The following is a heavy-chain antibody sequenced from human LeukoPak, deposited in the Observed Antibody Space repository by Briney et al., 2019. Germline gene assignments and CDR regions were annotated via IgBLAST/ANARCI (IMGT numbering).Heavy chain of an antibody. J-gene: IGHJ4*02. Sequence: ASVKVSCKASGYTFTSYAMNWVRQAPGQGLEWMGWINTNTGNPTYAQGFTGRFVFSLDTSVSTAYLQISSLKAEDTAVYYCARGRTSYDSSGYRLDYWGQGTLVTVSS. CDR3: ARGRTSYDSSGYRLDY. V-gene: IGHV7-4-1*02. CDR1: GYTFTSYA. D-gene: IGHD3-22*01. CDR2: INTNTGNP.